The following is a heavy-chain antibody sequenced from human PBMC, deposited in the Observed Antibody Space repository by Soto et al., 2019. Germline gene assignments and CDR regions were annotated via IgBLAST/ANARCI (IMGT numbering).Heavy chain of an antibody. CDR2: ITSSSSTI. Sequence: GGSLRLSCAASGFTFSSYSMNWVRQAPGKGLEWVSYITSSSSTIYYADSVKGRSTISRDNAKNSLYLQMNSLRDEDTAVYYCARSQGSSTSLEIYYYYYYGMDVWGQGTTVNVSS. J-gene: IGHJ6*02. D-gene: IGHD2-2*01. CDR1: GFTFSSYS. V-gene: IGHV3-48*02. CDR3: ARSQGSSTSLEIYYYYYYGMDV.